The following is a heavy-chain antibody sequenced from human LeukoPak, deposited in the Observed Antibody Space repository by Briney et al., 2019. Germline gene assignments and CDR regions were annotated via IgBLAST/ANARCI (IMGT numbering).Heavy chain of an antibody. D-gene: IGHD4-17*01. CDR2: ISGSGGST. CDR1: GFTFRSYA. Sequence: PGGSLRLSCAASGFTFRSYAMSWVRQAPGKGLEWVSAISGSGGSTYYADSVKGRFTISRDNSKNTLYLQMNSLRAEDTAVYYCAKDDYGDYDGWFDPWGQGTLVTVSS. V-gene: IGHV3-23*01. CDR3: AKDDYGDYDGWFDP. J-gene: IGHJ5*02.